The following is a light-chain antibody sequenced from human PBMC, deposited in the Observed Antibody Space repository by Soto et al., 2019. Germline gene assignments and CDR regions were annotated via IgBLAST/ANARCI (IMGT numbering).Light chain of an antibody. V-gene: IGLV1-40*01. J-gene: IGLJ3*02. CDR1: SSNIGAGYD. CDR2: GNS. CDR3: LSYDSSSWV. Sequence: QPVLTQPPSVSGAPGQRVTISCTGSSSNIGAGYDVHWYQQLPGTAPKLLIYGNSNRPSGVPDRFSGSKSGTSASLAITGLQAEDEADYYCLSYDSSSWVFGGGTQLTVL.